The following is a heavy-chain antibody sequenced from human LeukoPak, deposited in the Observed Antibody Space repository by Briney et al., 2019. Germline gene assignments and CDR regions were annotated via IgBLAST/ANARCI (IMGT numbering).Heavy chain of an antibody. D-gene: IGHD2-15*01. J-gene: IGHJ4*02. CDR2: ITASGTAM. Sequence: PGGSLRLSCAASGFTFSSYSMNWVRQAPGKGLEWVSHITASGTAMFYADSVKGRFTISRDNAKNSLYLQMNSLRDEDTAVYYCARVGCSGGSCLDYWGQGTLVTVSS. CDR3: ARVGCSGGSCLDY. V-gene: IGHV3-48*02. CDR1: GFTFSSYS.